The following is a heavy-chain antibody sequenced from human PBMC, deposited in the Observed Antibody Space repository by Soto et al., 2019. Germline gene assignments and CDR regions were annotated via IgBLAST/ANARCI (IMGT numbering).Heavy chain of an antibody. J-gene: IGHJ4*02. CDR3: ARRYGASFDY. Sequence: QVQLQESGPGLVKPSETLSLTCTVSGGSISSYYCSWIRQPPGKGLEWIGNIYYSGSTNYNPSLKSRVTISVDTSKNQFSLKLSSVTAADTAVYYCARRYGASFDYWGQGTLVTVSS. D-gene: IGHD4-17*01. CDR2: IYYSGST. V-gene: IGHV4-59*01. CDR1: GGSISSYY.